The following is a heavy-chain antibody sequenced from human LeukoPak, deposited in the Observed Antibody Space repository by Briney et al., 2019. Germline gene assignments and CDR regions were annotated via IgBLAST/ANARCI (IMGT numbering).Heavy chain of an antibody. Sequence: GASVKLSFNASGYTFTSYGISWVRQAPAQGLEWMGCISAYNGNTNYAQKFHGRVTMTTDTSTSTAYMEMRSLRSDDTAAYYCARLVKDCSSTSCYLGSGRLAFRWFDPWGQGTLVTVSS. V-gene: IGHV1-18*01. D-gene: IGHD2-2*01. CDR3: ARLVKDCSSTSCYLGSGRLAFRWFDP. J-gene: IGHJ5*02. CDR1: GYTFTSYG. CDR2: ISAYNGNT.